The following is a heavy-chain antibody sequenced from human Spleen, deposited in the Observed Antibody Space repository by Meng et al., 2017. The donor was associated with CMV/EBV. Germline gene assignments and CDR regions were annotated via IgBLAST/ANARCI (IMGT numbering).Heavy chain of an antibody. D-gene: IGHD2-2*01. V-gene: IGHV3-33*01. CDR2: IWYDEDNS. CDR3: ARGRVDCSSTSCYRIRSWVY. Sequence: GESLKISCAASGFTFSTYGMHWVRQAPGKGLEWVALIWYDEDNSYYADSVKGRFTISRDNSKNTLYLQMNSLSAEDTAVYYCARGRVDCSSTSCYRIRSWVYWGQGTLVTVSS. J-gene: IGHJ4*02. CDR1: GFTFSTYG.